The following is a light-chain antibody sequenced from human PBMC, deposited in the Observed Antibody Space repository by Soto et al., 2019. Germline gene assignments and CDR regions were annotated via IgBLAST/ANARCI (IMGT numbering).Light chain of an antibody. CDR1: QSVASNS. CDR3: QNYDSSPYT. Sequence: ETVLTQSPGTLSLSPGETATLSCRASQSVASNSLAWYQQKPGQAPRLLVYGASGRATDIPDRFSGRGSGTDFTLTINRLEPEDFAVYYCQNYDSSPYTCGQGTKLEIK. V-gene: IGKV3-20*01. J-gene: IGKJ2*01. CDR2: GAS.